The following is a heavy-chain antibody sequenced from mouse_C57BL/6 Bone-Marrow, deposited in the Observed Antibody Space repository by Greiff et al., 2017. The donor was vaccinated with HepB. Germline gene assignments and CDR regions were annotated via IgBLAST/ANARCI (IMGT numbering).Heavy chain of an antibody. J-gene: IGHJ1*03. V-gene: IGHV7-1*01. CDR2: SRNNANDYTT. CDR1: GFTFSDFY. CDR3: ARYHTPHWYFDV. Sequence: EVQVVESGGGLVQSGRSLRLSCAPSGFTFSDFYMEWVRQAPGKGLEWIAASRNNANDYTTEYSASVKGRFIVSRDTSQSIIYLQRNTLRAEDTAIYYCARYHTPHWYFDVWGTGTTVTVYS.